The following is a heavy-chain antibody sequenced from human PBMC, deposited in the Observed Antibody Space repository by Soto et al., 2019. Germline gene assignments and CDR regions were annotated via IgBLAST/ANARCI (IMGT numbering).Heavy chain of an antibody. CDR3: AKDEYYYSRSGYYIFDS. V-gene: IGHV3-30*18. J-gene: IGHJ4*02. CDR1: GFTFSTYV. CDR2: ISSDGNNK. Sequence: GGSLRLSCAASGFTFSTYVMHWVRQAPGKGLEWVAHISSDGNNKYYADSVKGRFTISRDNFKNSLYLQMSSLRADDTAVYYCAKDEYYYSRSGYYIFDSWGQGTLVTVSS. D-gene: IGHD3-22*01.